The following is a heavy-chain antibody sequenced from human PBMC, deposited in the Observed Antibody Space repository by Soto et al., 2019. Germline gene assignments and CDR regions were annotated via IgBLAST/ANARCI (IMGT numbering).Heavy chain of an antibody. CDR2: IYYSGST. V-gene: IGHV4-59*01. CDR1: GGSISSYY. CDR3: ARSRIAARPIYYYGMDV. Sequence: SSETLSLTCTVSGGSISSYYWSWIRQPPGKGLEWIGYIYYSGSTNYNPSLKSRVTISVDTSKNQVVLTVTNMDPVDTATYYCARSRIAARPIYYYGMDVWGQGTTVTVSS. J-gene: IGHJ6*02. D-gene: IGHD6-6*01.